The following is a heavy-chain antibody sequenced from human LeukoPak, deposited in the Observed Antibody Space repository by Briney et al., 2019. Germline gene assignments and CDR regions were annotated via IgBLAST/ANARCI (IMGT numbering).Heavy chain of an antibody. CDR2: INPNSGGT. CDR3: ARSRSLGDAFDI. J-gene: IGHJ3*02. Sequence: ASVKVSCKASGYTFTGYYMHGVRQAPGQGLEWMGWINPNSGGTNYAQKFQGRVTMTRDTSISTAYMELSRLRSDDTAVYYCARSRSLGDAFDIWGQGTMVTVSS. V-gene: IGHV1-2*02. CDR1: GYTFTGYY.